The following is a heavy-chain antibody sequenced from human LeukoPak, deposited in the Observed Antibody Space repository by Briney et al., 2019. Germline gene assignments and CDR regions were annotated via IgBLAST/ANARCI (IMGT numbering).Heavy chain of an antibody. CDR2: ISNNSGYT. J-gene: IGHJ4*02. CDR1: GFTFSSYG. D-gene: IGHD2-15*01. Sequence: PGRSLGLSCAASGFTFSSYGMHWVCQAPGKGLEWVSAISNNSGYTYYADSVQGRFTISRDNSKSTLCLQMNSLRAEDTAVYYCAKQLGYCSDGSCYFPYWGQGTLVTVSS. V-gene: IGHV3-23*01. CDR3: AKQLGYCSDGSCYFPY.